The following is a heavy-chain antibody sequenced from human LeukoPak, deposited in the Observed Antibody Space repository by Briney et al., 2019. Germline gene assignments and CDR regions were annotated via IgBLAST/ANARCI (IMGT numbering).Heavy chain of an antibody. Sequence: GGSLRLSCAASRFTVSSNYMSWVRQAPGKGLEWVSVIYSGGSTYYADSVKGRFTISRDNSKNTLYLQMNSLRAEDTAVYYCARDAAGLFDYWGQGTLVTVSS. CDR3: ARDAAGLFDY. V-gene: IGHV3-66*01. D-gene: IGHD6-13*01. J-gene: IGHJ4*02. CDR2: IYSGGST. CDR1: RFTVSSNY.